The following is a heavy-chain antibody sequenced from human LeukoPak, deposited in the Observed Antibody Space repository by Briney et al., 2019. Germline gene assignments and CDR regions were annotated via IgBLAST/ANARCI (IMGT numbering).Heavy chain of an antibody. D-gene: IGHD3-16*02. CDR2: TYYSGST. Sequence: SETLSLTCTVSGGSISSYFWSWIRQPPGRGLEWIGYTYYSGSTNYNPSLKSRVTMSVDTSKNQFSLKLSSVTAADTAVYYCARLGGGVIVDARDYWGQGTLVTVSS. J-gene: IGHJ4*02. V-gene: IGHV4-59*12. CDR3: ARLGGGVIVDARDY. CDR1: GGSISSYF.